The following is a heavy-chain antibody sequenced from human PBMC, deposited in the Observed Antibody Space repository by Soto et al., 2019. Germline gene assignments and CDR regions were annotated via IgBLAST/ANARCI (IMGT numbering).Heavy chain of an antibody. CDR1: GYTFTSYG. D-gene: IGHD2-2*02. V-gene: IGHV1-18*01. J-gene: IGHJ5*02. CDR2: ISAYNGNT. CDR3: AGDRGYCSSTSCYTYNWFDP. Sequence: ASVKVSCKASGYTFTSYGISWVRQAPGQGLEWMGWISAYNGNTNYAQKLQGRVTMTTDTSTSTAYMELRSLRSDDTAVYYCAGDRGYCSSTSCYTYNWFDPWGQGSLVTVSS.